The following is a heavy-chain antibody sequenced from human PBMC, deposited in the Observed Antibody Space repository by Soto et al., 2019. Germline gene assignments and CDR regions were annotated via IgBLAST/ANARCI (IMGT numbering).Heavy chain of an antibody. D-gene: IGHD4-17*01. J-gene: IGHJ4*02. Sequence: GGSLRLSCAASGFTFSSYGMHWVRQAPGKGLEWVAVIWYDGSNKYYADSVKGRFTISRDNSKNTLYLQMNSLRAEDTAVYYCARDLDYGDYPALWGYWGQGTLVTVSS. CDR3: ARDLDYGDYPALWGY. CDR2: IWYDGSNK. V-gene: IGHV3-33*01. CDR1: GFTFSSYG.